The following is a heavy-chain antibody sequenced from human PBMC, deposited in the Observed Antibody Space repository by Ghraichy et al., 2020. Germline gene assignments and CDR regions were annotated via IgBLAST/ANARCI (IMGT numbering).Heavy chain of an antibody. Sequence: GESLNISCKGSGYSFTSYWIGWVRQMPGKGLEWMGIIYPGDSDTRYSPSFQGQVTISADKSISTAYLQWSSLKASDTAMYYCARTTRLTYYDILTGDVGGAFDIWGQGTMVTVSS. V-gene: IGHV5-51*01. CDR1: GYSFTSYW. D-gene: IGHD3-9*01. CDR3: ARTTRLTYYDILTGDVGGAFDI. CDR2: IYPGDSDT. J-gene: IGHJ3*02.